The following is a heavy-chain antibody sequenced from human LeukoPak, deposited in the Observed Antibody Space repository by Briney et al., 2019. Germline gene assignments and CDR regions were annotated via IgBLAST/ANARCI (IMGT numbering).Heavy chain of an antibody. CDR1: GFTVSSNY. J-gene: IGHJ4*02. Sequence: PGGSLRLSCAASGFTVSSNYMSWVRQAPGKGLEWVSVIYSGGSTYYADSVKGRFTISRDNSKNTLYLQMNSLRAEDTAVYYCASGVYYDSSGYHGDYWGQGTLVTVSS. CDR3: ASGVYYDSSGYHGDY. D-gene: IGHD3-22*01. V-gene: IGHV3-53*01. CDR2: IYSGGST.